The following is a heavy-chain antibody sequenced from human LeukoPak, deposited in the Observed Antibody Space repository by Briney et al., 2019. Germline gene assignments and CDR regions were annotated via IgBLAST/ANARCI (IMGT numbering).Heavy chain of an antibody. V-gene: IGHV3-11*01. CDR3: ARDPKLTRWYGDYYYGMDV. J-gene: IGHJ6*02. D-gene: IGHD6-13*01. CDR2: ISISGTTI. CDR1: GFTFTDYY. Sequence: GGSLRLSCATSGFTFTDYYMSWIRQAPGKGLEWVSYISISGTTINYADSVVGRFTLSRDNAKSSLYLQMNSLRAEDTAVYYCARDPKLTRWYGDYYYGMDVWGQGTTVTVSS.